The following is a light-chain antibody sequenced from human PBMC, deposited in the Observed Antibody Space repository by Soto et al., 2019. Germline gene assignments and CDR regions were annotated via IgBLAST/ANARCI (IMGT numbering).Light chain of an antibody. V-gene: IGLV2-8*01. J-gene: IGLJ1*01. CDR1: SSDVGGYNF. CDR2: EVS. CDR3: SSYAGSNNYV. Sequence: QSALTQPPSASGSPGQSVTISCTGTSSDVGGYNFVSWYQQHPGKAPKLMIYEVSKRPSGVPDRFSGSKSGNTAYLTVSGLQAEDEADYYCSSYAGSNNYVFGTGT.